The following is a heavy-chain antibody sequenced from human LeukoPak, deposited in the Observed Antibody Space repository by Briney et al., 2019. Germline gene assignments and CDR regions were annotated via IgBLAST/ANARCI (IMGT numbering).Heavy chain of an antibody. J-gene: IGHJ4*02. V-gene: IGHV1-8*02. CDR1: GYTFTSYD. CDR3: ARASVDTAITIDY. Sequence: ASVKVSCKASGYTFTSYDINWVRQATGQGLEWMGWMNPNSGNTGYAQKFQGRVTMTRDTSISTAYMELSRLRSDDTAVYYCARASVDTAITIDYWGQGTLVTVSS. D-gene: IGHD5-18*01. CDR2: MNPNSGNT.